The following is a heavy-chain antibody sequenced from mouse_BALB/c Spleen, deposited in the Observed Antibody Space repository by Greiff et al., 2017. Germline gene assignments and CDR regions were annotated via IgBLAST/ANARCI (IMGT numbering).Heavy chain of an antibody. CDR2: IDPFNGGT. D-gene: IGHD1-1*01. CDR3: ARGELRDYYAMDY. V-gene: IGHV1S135*01. CDR1: GYSFTSYY. Sequence: VQLQQSGPELMKPGASVKISCKASGYSFTSYYMHWVKQSHGKSLEWIGYIDPFNGGTSYNQKFKGKATLTVDKSSSTAYMHLSSLTSEDSAVYYCARGELRDYYAMDYWGQGTSVTVSS. J-gene: IGHJ4*01.